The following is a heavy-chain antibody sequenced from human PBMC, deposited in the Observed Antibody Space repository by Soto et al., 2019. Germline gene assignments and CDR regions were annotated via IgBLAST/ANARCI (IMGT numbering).Heavy chain of an antibody. V-gene: IGHV4-59*01. CDR2: VYHSGHT. Sequence: SETLSLTCTVSGVSTTTYYWTWIRQPPGKGLEWIGYVYHSGHTNYNPSLKSRVTVSLDTSKNRFSLKVNSVTAADTAMYYCAGMRTGSPGGGMDVWGQGTTVTVPS. CDR3: AGMRTGSPGGGMDV. D-gene: IGHD1-1*01. J-gene: IGHJ6*02. CDR1: GVSTTTYY.